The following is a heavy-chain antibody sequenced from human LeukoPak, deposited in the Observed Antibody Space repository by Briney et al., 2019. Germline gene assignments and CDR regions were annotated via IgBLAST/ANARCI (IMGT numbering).Heavy chain of an antibody. J-gene: IGHJ4*02. CDR3: ARYYYDRSGYPYYLDY. V-gene: IGHV3-53*01. CDR1: GLTVSGNY. CDR2: IYSGGST. D-gene: IGHD3-22*01. Sequence: GGSLRLSCAASGLTVSGNYMSWVRRAPGQGLELVSVIYSGGSTYYTDSVKGRFTISRDNSKNTVYLQMNSLRAEDTAVYYCARYYYDRSGYPYYLDYWGQGTLVTVSS.